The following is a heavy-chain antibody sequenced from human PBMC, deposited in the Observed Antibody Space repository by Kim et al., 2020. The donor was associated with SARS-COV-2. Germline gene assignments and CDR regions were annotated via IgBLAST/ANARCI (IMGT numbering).Heavy chain of an antibody. V-gene: IGHV3-23*03. Sequence: GGSLRLSCAASGFTFSSYAMSWVRQAPGKGLEWVSVIYSGGSSTYYADSVKGRFTISRDNSKNTLYLQMNSLRAEDTAVYYCAKGSSGWSETFDYWGQGTLVTVSS. CDR2: IYSGGSST. J-gene: IGHJ4*02. CDR3: AKGSSGWSETFDY. CDR1: GFTFSSYA. D-gene: IGHD6-19*01.